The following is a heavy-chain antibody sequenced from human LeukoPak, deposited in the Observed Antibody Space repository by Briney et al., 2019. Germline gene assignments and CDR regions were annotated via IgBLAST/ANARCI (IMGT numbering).Heavy chain of an antibody. CDR2: ISSSGTTI. Sequence: AGGSLRLSCAASGFIFSSYDMNWVRQAPGKGLEWVSYISSSGTTIYYADSVKGRFTISRDNAENSLYMQMNSLRAEDTAVYYCVRDARISAGGTDYWGQGTLVTVSS. D-gene: IGHD6-13*01. J-gene: IGHJ4*02. CDR3: VRDARISAGGTDY. CDR1: GFIFSSYD. V-gene: IGHV3-48*03.